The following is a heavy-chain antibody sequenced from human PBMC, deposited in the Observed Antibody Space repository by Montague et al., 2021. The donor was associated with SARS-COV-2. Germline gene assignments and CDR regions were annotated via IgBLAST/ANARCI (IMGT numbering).Heavy chain of an antibody. D-gene: IGHD4-23*01. Sequence: SETLSLTCTVSVVSITTYYWGWIRQPPGKGLEWIGYIYYSGSTYYTPSLKSRVSFSVDASKNEFSLRLTSVSAADTAVYYCARGGGDYGGNPFDYWGQGTLVTVSS. J-gene: IGHJ4*02. CDR3: ARGGGDYGGNPFDY. V-gene: IGHV4-59*01. CDR1: VVSITTYY. CDR2: IYYSGST.